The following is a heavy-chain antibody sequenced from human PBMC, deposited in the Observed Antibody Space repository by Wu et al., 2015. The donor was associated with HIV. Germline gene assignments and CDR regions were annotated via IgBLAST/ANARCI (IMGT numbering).Heavy chain of an antibody. CDR1: GYSFTSYG. Sequence: QVHLVQSGPEMKKPGASVKVSCKASGYSFTSYGISWVRQAPGQGLEWMGWISAYNENTNSAQKFQDRVTMTTDTSTSTAYMELRSLRSDDTAIYYCARELPDTTATTFKYFDPWGQGTLVTVSS. D-gene: IGHD1-26*01. CDR2: ISAYNENT. V-gene: IGHV1-18*01. CDR3: ARELPDTTATTFKYFDP. J-gene: IGHJ5*02.